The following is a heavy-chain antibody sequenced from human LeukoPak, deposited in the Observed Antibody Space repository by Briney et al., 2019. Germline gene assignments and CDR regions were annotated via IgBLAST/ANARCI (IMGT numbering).Heavy chain of an antibody. D-gene: IGHD1-26*01. CDR2: VIPILGTT. Sequence: ASVKVSRKASGSTFSRSAISWVRQAPGQGLQWMGGVIPILGTTNYAQRFQDRVSITTDDSTSTSYMEFRSLRSVDTAVYYCARDDGSATMGFDSWGQGTLVTVSS. CDR1: GSTFSRSA. V-gene: IGHV1-69*05. CDR3: ARDDGSATMGFDS. J-gene: IGHJ4*02.